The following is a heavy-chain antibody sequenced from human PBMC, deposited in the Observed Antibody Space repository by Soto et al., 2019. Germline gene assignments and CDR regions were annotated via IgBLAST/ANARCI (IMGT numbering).Heavy chain of an antibody. CDR2: ISGRGGTT. CDR3: AKPCSSTSCRYYYYGMDV. D-gene: IGHD2-2*01. Sequence: GGSLRLSCAASGFTFSTYAMTWVRQAPGKGLEWVSSISGRGGTTFYADSVKGRLTMSRDTSKNMLYLQMKSLRAEDTAVYYCAKPCSSTSCRYYYYGMDVWGQGTTVTVSS. V-gene: IGHV3-23*01. CDR1: GFTFSTYA. J-gene: IGHJ6*02.